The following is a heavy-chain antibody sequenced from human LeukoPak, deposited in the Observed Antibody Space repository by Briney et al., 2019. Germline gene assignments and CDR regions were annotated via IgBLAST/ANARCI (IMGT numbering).Heavy chain of an antibody. V-gene: IGHV3-74*01. D-gene: IGHD4-17*01. CDR2: INSDGSST. J-gene: IGHJ4*02. CDR3: AREESTTVTTFVDY. Sequence: GGSLRLSCAASGFTFSSHWMHWVRQAPGKGLVWVSRINSDGSSTSYADSVKGRFTISRDNAKNTLYLQMNSLRAEDTAVYYCAREESTTVTTFVDYWGQGTLVTVSS. CDR1: GFTFSSHW.